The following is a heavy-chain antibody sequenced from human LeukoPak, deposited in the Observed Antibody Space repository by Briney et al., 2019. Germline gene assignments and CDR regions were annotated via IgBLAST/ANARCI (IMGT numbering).Heavy chain of an antibody. J-gene: IGHJ4*02. CDR2: VYHSGST. D-gene: IGHD1-26*01. V-gene: IGHV4-30-2*01. CDR3: ARTYPNSGSVDY. CDR1: GGSISSGGYS. Sequence: SETLSLTCAVSGGSISSGGYSWSWIRQPPGKGLEWIGYVYHSGSTYYNPSLKSRVTISVDRSKNQFSLKLSSVTAADTAVYYCARTYPNSGSVDYWGQGTLVTVSS.